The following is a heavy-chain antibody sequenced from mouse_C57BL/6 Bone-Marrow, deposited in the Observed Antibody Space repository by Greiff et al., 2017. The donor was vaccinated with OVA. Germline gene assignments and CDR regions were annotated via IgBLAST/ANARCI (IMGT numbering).Heavy chain of an antibody. D-gene: IGHD4-1*01. CDR3: ARPLTGTIDY. CDR1: GFTFSSYA. V-gene: IGHV5-4*03. Sequence: EVMLVESGGGLVKPGGSLKLSCAASGFTFSSYAMSWVRQTPEKRLEWVATISDGGSYTYYPDNVKGRFTISRDNAKNNLYLQMSHLKSEDTAMYYCARPLTGTIDYWGQGTTLTVSS. CDR2: ISDGGSYT. J-gene: IGHJ2*01.